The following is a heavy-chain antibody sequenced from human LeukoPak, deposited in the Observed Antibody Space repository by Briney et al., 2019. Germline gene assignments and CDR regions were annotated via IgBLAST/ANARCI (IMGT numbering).Heavy chain of an antibody. V-gene: IGHV4-4*01. CDR1: GGSISSSNW. CDR3: ARDRGYYYDSSGVANDAFDI. J-gene: IGHJ3*02. D-gene: IGHD3-22*01. CDR2: IYHSGST. Sequence: PSETLSLTCAVSGGSISSSNWWSWVRQPPGKGLEWIGEIYHSGSTNYNPSLKSRVTISVDKSKNQFSLKLSSVTAADTAVYCCARDRGYYYDSSGVANDAFDIWGQGTMVTVSS.